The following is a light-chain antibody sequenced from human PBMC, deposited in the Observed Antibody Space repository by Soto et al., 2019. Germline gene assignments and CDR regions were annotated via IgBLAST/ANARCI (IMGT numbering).Light chain of an antibody. CDR3: HHEDSSPIFT. V-gene: IGKV3-20*01. CDR1: QSVSDNH. J-gene: IGKJ3*01. CDR2: GAS. Sequence: EIVLTQSPGTLSLSPGERATLSCRASQSVSDNHLAWYHQKPGQPPRLLIYGASNRATGIPDRFSGHGSGTDFTLTISRLEPEDFATDYCHHEDSSPIFTFCPGTKVDI.